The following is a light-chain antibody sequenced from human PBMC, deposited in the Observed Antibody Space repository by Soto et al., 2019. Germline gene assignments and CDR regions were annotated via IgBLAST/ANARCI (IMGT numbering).Light chain of an antibody. V-gene: IGLV1-44*01. CDR3: AAWDDSLKGLI. CDR1: SSNVGINT. CDR2: IND. Sequence: QAVVTQPPSTSGTPGQTVTISCSGGSSNVGINTVNWYQQFPGTAPRLLIYINDQRPSGVPGRFSGSKSGTSASLAISGLQSEDEADYYCAAWDDSLKGLIFGGGTKLTVL. J-gene: IGLJ2*01.